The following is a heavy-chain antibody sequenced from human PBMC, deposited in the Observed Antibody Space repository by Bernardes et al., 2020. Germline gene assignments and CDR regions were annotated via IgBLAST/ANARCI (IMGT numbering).Heavy chain of an antibody. V-gene: IGHV1-2*04. CDR3: ARGGIVGGLTRSFDI. CDR1: GYTFTAYY. CDR2: INPNSGGT. J-gene: IGHJ3*02. D-gene: IGHD1-26*01. Sequence: ASVQVSCKASGYTFTAYYMHWVRQAPGQGLEWMGWINPNSGGTNYAQKFQGWVTMIRDTSISTAYMELSRLRSDDTAVYYCARGGIVGGLTRSFDIWGQGTMVTGSS.